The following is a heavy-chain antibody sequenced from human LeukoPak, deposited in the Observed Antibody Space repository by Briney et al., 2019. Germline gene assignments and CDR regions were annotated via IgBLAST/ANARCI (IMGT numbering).Heavy chain of an antibody. D-gene: IGHD3-3*01. CDR3: TRAIRGVGAFDI. CDR1: GFTFGDYA. Sequence: GGSLRFSCTASGFTFGDYAMNWVRQAPGKGLEWVGFIRSKAYGGTTEYAASVKGRFTISRDDSKSIAYLQMNSLKIEDTAVYYCTRAIRGVGAFDIWGQGTMVTVSS. J-gene: IGHJ3*02. CDR2: IRSKAYGGTT. V-gene: IGHV3-49*04.